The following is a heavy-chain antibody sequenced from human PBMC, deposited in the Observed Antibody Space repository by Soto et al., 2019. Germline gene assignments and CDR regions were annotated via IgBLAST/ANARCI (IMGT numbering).Heavy chain of an antibody. CDR1: GGSFSGYY. Sequence: LSLPCAVYGGSFSGYYWSWIRQPPGKGLEWIGEINHSGSTNYNPSLKSRVTISVDTSKNQFSLKLSSVTAADTAVYYCARGRRIQLWLGDYYYYGTDVWGQGTTVTVSS. J-gene: IGHJ6*02. V-gene: IGHV4-34*01. CDR3: ARGRRIQLWLGDYYYYGTDV. D-gene: IGHD5-18*01. CDR2: INHSGST.